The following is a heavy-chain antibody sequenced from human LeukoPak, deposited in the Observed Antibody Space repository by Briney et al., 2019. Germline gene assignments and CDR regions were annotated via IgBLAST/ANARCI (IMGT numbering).Heavy chain of an antibody. J-gene: IGHJ5*02. D-gene: IGHD6-6*01. CDR2: ISSSSSYI. CDR3: ARDFARIAARPGWFDP. CDR1: GFTFSSNS. Sequence: GGPLRLSCAAPGFTFSSNSMNWVRQAPGKGLEWVPSISSSSSYIYYADSVKGRFTISRDNAKNSLYLQMNSLRAEDTAVYYCARDFARIAARPGWFDPWGQGTLVTVSS. V-gene: IGHV3-21*01.